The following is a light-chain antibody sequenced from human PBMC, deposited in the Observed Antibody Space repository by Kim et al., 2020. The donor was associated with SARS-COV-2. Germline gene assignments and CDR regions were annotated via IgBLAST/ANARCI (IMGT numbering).Light chain of an antibody. Sequence: ASTGDIVTIPCPASQGISSYLAWYQQKPGKAPKLLIYAASTLQSGVPSRFSGSGSGTDFTLTISCLQSEDFATYYCQQYYSYPRTFGQGTKVDIK. CDR3: QQYYSYPRT. CDR1: QGISSY. CDR2: AAS. J-gene: IGKJ1*01. V-gene: IGKV1-8*01.